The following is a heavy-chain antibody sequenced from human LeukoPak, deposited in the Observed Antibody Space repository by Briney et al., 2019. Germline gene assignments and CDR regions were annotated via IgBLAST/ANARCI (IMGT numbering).Heavy chain of an antibody. V-gene: IGHV4-39*07. Sequence: SETLSLTCTVSGGSISSSCYYWGWLPQRPGKGREGLVCIYYSGSSHYNPPLKRRVTISVDTSKNQSSLKLSSVTAADTAVYYCAREPSWYNWLDPWGQGTKVTVSS. CDR1: GGSISSSCYY. CDR2: IYYSGSS. D-gene: IGHD6-13*01. CDR3: AREPSWYNWLDP. J-gene: IGHJ5*02.